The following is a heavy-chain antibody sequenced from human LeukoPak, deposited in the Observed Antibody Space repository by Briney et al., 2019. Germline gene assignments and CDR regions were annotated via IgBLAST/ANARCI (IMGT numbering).Heavy chain of an antibody. CDR2: IGVTGSPT. V-gene: IGHV3-48*01. D-gene: IGHD1-26*01. Sequence: GGSLRLSCAASGFSLSHYSVTWVRQASGKGLEWVSYIGVTGSPTYYADSVKARFTISRDDAKESLYLQMNSLRAEDTAVYYCARGSERLFDYWGQGTLVTVSS. J-gene: IGHJ4*02. CDR3: ARGSERLFDY. CDR1: GFSLSHYS.